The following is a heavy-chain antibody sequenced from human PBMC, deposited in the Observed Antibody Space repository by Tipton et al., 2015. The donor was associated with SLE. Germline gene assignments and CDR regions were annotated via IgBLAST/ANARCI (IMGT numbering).Heavy chain of an antibody. V-gene: IGHV4-39*01. D-gene: IGHD6-19*01. J-gene: IGHJ5*02. Sequence: TLSLTCTVSGGSISSSSYYWGWIRQPPGKGLEWIGSIYYSGSTYYNPSLKSRVTISVDTSKNQFSLTLSSVTAADTAVYYCARPMGGYSSGWGNWFDPWGQGTLVTVSS. CDR1: GGSISSSSYY. CDR3: ARPMGGYSSGWGNWFDP. CDR2: IYYSGST.